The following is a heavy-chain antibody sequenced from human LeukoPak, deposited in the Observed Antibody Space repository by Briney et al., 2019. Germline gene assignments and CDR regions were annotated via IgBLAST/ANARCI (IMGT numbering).Heavy chain of an antibody. V-gene: IGHV1-2*02. CDR2: INPNSGDT. Sequence: ASVKVSCKASGYTFTSYDITWVRQAPGQGLECMGWINPNSGDTHFARNFQDTVTMTRDTSITTVYMSLTRLTSADTAVYYCARGPLINSRGRHAHFDFWGRGTGVTVSS. D-gene: IGHD3-22*01. CDR3: ARGPLINSRGRHAHFDF. CDR1: GYTFTSYD. J-gene: IGHJ4*02.